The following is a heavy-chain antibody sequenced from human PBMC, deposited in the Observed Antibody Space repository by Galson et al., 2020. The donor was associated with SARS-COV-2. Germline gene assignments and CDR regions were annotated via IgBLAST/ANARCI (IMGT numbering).Heavy chain of an antibody. CDR1: GGSFSGYY. CDR3: ARAAQIHCSGGSCYYYYYGMDV. J-gene: IGHJ6*02. D-gene: IGHD2-15*01. CDR2: INHSGST. V-gene: IGHV4-34*01. Sequence: ETLSLTCAVYGGSFSGYYWSWIRQPPGKGLEWIGEINHSGSTNYNPSLKSRVTISVDTSKNQFSLKLSSVTAADTAVYYCARAAQIHCSGGSCYYYYYGMDVWGQGTTVTVSS.